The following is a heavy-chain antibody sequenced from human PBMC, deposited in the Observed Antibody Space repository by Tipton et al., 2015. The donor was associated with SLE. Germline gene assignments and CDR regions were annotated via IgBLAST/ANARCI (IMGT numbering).Heavy chain of an antibody. J-gene: IGHJ4*02. Sequence: TLSLTCTVSGGSISSYYWSWIRQPPGKGLEWIGYIYYSGSTNYNPSLKSRVTISVDTSKNQFSLKLSSVTAADTAVYYCARDRPLAAAANLDYWGQGTLVTVSS. D-gene: IGHD6-13*01. CDR3: ARDRPLAAAANLDY. CDR1: GGSISSYY. V-gene: IGHV4-59*01. CDR2: IYYSGST.